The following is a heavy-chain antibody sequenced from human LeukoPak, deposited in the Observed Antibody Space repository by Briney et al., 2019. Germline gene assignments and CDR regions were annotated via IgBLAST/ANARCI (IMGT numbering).Heavy chain of an antibody. CDR1: EFTFSSNV. Sequence: GGSLRLSCAASEFTFSSNVMSWVRQAPGKGLEWVSGISGSGGTTYYADPVQGRFTISRDNSKNTLHLQMNSLRAEDTAVYYCAKASYYYDTSGYYYVLDIWGQGTMVTVSS. CDR2: ISGSGGTT. V-gene: IGHV3-23*01. CDR3: AKASYYYDTSGYYYVLDI. D-gene: IGHD3-22*01. J-gene: IGHJ3*02.